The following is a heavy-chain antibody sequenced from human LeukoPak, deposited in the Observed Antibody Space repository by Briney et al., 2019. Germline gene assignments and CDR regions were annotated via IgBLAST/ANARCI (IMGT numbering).Heavy chain of an antibody. Sequence: GGSLRLSCAASGFSIISYGMDWVRQAPGKGLEWVAVVSKDGSDKYYADSVKGRFIISRDTSKNTLYLQMNSLRGEDTAVYYCAKGGNNWNYRSYLDDWGQGTLVTVSS. J-gene: IGHJ4*02. D-gene: IGHD1-7*01. CDR2: VSKDGSDK. CDR3: AKGGNNWNYRSYLDD. V-gene: IGHV3-30*18. CDR1: GFSIISYG.